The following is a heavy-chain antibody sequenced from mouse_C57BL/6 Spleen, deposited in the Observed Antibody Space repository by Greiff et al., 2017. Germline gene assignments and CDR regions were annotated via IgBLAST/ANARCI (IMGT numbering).Heavy chain of an antibody. Sequence: VQLQQSVAELVRPGASVKLSCTASGFNIKNTYMHWVKQRPEQGLEWIGRIDPANGNATYAPKFQGKATITADTSSITAYLQLSSLTSEDTAIYYCASVIYYYGSSSWYFDVWGTGTTVTVSS. CDR3: ASVIYYYGSSSWYFDV. V-gene: IGHV14-3*01. CDR2: IDPANGNA. J-gene: IGHJ1*03. CDR1: GFNIKNTY. D-gene: IGHD1-1*01.